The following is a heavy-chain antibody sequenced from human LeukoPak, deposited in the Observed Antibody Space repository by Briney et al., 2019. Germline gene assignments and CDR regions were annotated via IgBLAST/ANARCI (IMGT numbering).Heavy chain of an antibody. CDR1: GGSISSYY. V-gene: IGHV4-59*01. CDR3: ARGFRWYYGAGSYSNYYYGMDV. CDR2: IYYSGST. D-gene: IGHD3-10*01. Sequence: SETLSLTCTVSGGSISSYYWSWIRQPPGKGLEWIGYIYYSGSTNYNPSLKSRVTISVDTSKNQFSLKLSSVTAADTAVYYCARGFRWYYGAGSYSNYYYGMDVWGKGTTVTVSS. J-gene: IGHJ6*04.